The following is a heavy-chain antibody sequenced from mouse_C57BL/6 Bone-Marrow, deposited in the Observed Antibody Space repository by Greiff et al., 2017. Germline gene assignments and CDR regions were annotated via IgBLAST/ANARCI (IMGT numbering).Heavy chain of an antibody. CDR3: ARHGAY. Sequence: EVKLVESGGDLVKPGGSLKLSCAASGFTFSSYGMSWVRQTPDKRLEWVATISSGGSYTYYPDSVKGRFTISRDNAKNPLYLQMSLLKSEDTAMYYCARHGAYWGQGTLVTVSA. V-gene: IGHV5-6*01. CDR2: ISSGGSYT. CDR1: GFTFSSYG. J-gene: IGHJ3*01.